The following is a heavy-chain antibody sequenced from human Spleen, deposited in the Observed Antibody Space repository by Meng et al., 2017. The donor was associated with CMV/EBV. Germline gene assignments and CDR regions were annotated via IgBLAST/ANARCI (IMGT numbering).Heavy chain of an antibody. V-gene: IGHV1-8*01. J-gene: IGHJ4*02. D-gene: IGHD3-9*01. CDR3: ARVGLSTVPFDSYLDF. Sequence: ASVKVSCKASGYTFTDYDLTWVRHAPGQGLEWMGRMTPKSGDTRFAQKFQGRVTMTRETSISTAYMELTSLTSEDTAVYYCARVGLSTVPFDSYLDFWGQGTLVTVSS. CDR1: GYTFTDYD. CDR2: MTPKSGDT.